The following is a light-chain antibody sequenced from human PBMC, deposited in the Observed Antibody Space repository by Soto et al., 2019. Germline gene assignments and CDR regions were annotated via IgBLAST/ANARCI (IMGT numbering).Light chain of an antibody. Sequence: DIQMTQSPSSLSASVGDRVTITCRASESISRLLNWYQQKPGKAPNLLIYAASSLQNGVPSRFSGSGSGLELTLPISNPQPDHITSYYSKHSYSTTSFPSGQGTRLKIK. V-gene: IGKV1-39*01. CDR2: AAS. CDR1: ESISRL. CDR3: KHSYSTTSFP. J-gene: IGKJ5*01.